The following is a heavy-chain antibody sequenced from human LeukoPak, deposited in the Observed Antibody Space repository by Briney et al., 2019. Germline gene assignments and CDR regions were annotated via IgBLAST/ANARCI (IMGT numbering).Heavy chain of an antibody. CDR1: GYTFTSYG. V-gene: IGHV1-18*01. Sequence: ASVKVSCKASGYTFTSYGISWVRQAPGQGLEWMGWISAYNGNTNYAQKLQGRVTMTTDTSTSTAYMELRSLRSDDTAVYYCARAKYYDFWSGYRGFDPWGQGTLVTVSS. CDR3: ARAKYYDFWSGYRGFDP. CDR2: ISAYNGNT. J-gene: IGHJ5*02. D-gene: IGHD3-3*01.